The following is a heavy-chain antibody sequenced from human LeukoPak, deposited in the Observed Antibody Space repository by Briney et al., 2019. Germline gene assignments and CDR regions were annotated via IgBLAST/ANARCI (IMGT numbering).Heavy chain of an antibody. V-gene: IGHV1-69*04. Sequence: SVTVSCKASGGTFNNSPITWVRQAPGQGLEWVGRIIPLLAIANYAPKFQGRVTITADKSTTTAYMEVNSLRSEDTAVYYCATENGHVTMVTNFAYWGQGTLVTVSS. J-gene: IGHJ4*02. CDR2: IIPLLAIA. CDR3: ATENGHVTMVTNFAY. CDR1: GGTFNNSP. D-gene: IGHD4-17*01.